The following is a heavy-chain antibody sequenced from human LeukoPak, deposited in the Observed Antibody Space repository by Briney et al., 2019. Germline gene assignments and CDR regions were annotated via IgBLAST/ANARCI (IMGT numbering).Heavy chain of an antibody. J-gene: IGHJ6*03. D-gene: IGHD3-22*01. Sequence: PSETLSLTCAVYGGSFSGYYWSWIRQPPGKGLEWIGEINHSGRNNYNPSLKSRVTISLDTSKNQFSLKLSSVTAADTAVYYCARENRYYYDSSGYYRSNYYYYMDVWGKGTTVTVSS. V-gene: IGHV4-34*01. CDR3: ARENRYYYDSSGYYRSNYYYYMDV. CDR1: GGSFSGYY. CDR2: INHSGRN.